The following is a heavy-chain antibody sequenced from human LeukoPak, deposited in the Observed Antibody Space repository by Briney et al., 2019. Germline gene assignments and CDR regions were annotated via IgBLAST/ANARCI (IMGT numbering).Heavy chain of an antibody. Sequence: GGSLRLSCAASGLTVSSSYMSWVRQAPGKGLEWVSVIYSGGSTYYADSVKGRFTISRHNSKNTLYLQMNSLRPEDTAVYYCATRRENYYYYGVDVWGQGTTVNVSS. D-gene: IGHD2-2*01. CDR2: IYSGGST. V-gene: IGHV3-53*04. CDR3: ATRRENYYYYGVDV. CDR1: GLTVSSSY. J-gene: IGHJ6*02.